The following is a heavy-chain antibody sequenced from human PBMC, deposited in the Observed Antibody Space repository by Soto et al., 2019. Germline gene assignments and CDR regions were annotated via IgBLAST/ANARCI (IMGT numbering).Heavy chain of an antibody. CDR2: ISSSSTTI. CDR3: ARDRGIFGPFDN. D-gene: IGHD3-3*01. J-gene: IGHJ4*02. V-gene: IGHV3-48*01. Sequence: GGSLRLSCAASGFTFSTYSMNWVRQAPGKGLEWVSYISSSSTTIYYADSVKGRFTISRDNAKNSLYLQMNSLRAEDTAVYYCARDRGIFGPFDNWGQGTLVTVS. CDR1: GFTFSTYS.